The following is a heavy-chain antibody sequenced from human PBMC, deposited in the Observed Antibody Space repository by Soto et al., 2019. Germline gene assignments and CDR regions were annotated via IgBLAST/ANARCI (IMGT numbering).Heavy chain of an antibody. J-gene: IGHJ6*02. CDR1: GDTFNTFA. V-gene: IGHV1-69*13. CDR2: IIPIFGTP. D-gene: IGHD1-20*01. CDR3: ARSPGITGTRASQYAMDV. Sequence: WASVKVSCKASGDTFNTFAISWVRQAPGQGLQWMGGIIPIFGTPDYAQHFPGRVTISADESTNTAYLELSSLRSEDTAVYYCARSPGITGTRASQYAMDVWGQGTTVTVSS.